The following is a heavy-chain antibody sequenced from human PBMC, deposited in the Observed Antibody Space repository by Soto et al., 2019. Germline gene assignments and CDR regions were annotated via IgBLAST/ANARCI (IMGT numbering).Heavy chain of an antibody. D-gene: IGHD6-19*01. CDR2: IYYSGST. Sequence: SETLSLTCTVSGGSISSYYWSWIRQPPGKGLEWIGYIYYSGSTNYNPSLKSRVTISVDTSKNQFSLKLSSVTAADTAVYYCARDRGSGWIDYWGQGTLVTV. CDR1: GGSISSYY. CDR3: ARDRGSGWIDY. J-gene: IGHJ4*02. V-gene: IGHV4-59*01.